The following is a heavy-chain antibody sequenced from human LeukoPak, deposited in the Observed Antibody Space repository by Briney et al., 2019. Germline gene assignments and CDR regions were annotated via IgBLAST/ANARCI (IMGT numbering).Heavy chain of an antibody. CDR1: GFTFSSYA. CDR2: ISGSGGST. J-gene: IGHJ4*02. V-gene: IGHV3-23*01. D-gene: IGHD1-26*01. Sequence: GGSLRLSCAASGFTFSSYAMSWVRQAPGKGLEWVSAISGSGGSTYYADSVKGRFTISRDNSKNTLYLQMNSLRAEDTAVYYCAKEGPRFVGATTSWFDYWGQGTLVTVSS. CDR3: AKEGPRFVGATTSWFDY.